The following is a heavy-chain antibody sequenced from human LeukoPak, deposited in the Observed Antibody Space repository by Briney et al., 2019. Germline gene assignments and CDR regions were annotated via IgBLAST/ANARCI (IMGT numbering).Heavy chain of an antibody. Sequence: CLRLSCAASGFSFSSYEMNWVRQAAGGWREWVSYISSSGSNIYYADSVKGRFTISRDNAKNSLYLQMNSLRAEDTAVYYCAELGITMIGGVWGKGTTVTISS. CDR2: ISSSGSNI. CDR1: GFSFSSYE. V-gene: IGHV3-48*03. D-gene: IGHD3-10*02. CDR3: AELGITMIGGV. J-gene: IGHJ6*04.